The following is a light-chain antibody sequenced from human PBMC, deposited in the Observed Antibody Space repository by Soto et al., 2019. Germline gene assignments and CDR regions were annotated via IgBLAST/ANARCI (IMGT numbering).Light chain of an antibody. CDR3: GSWDSSLSAYV. V-gene: IGLV1-51*01. CDR2: DDN. CDR1: SSDVGGYNY. J-gene: IGLJ1*01. Sequence: TQPPSASGSPGQSVTISCTGTSSDVGGYNYVSWYQRHPGKAPKLLIYDDNKRPSGIPDRFSGSKSGTSATLGITGFQTGDEADYYCGSWDSSLSAYVFGTGTKVTVL.